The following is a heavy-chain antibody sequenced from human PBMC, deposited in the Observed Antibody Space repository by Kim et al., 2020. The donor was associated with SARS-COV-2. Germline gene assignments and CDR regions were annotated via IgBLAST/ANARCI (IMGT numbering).Heavy chain of an antibody. Sequence: GGSLRLSCTASGFTFDDYGMSWVRQAPGKGLEWVSGINWNGGSTGYADSVKGRFTISRDNAKNSLYLQMNSLRAEDTALYYCARDGGSWNSPSLYLYSYYYYGMDVWGQGTTVTVSS. V-gene: IGHV3-20*04. D-gene: IGHD1-7*01. J-gene: IGHJ6*02. CDR2: INWNGGST. CDR1: GFTFDDYG. CDR3: ARDGGSWNSPSLYLYSYYYYGMDV.